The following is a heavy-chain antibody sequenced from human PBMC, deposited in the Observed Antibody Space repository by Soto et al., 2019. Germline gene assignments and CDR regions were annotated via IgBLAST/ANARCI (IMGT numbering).Heavy chain of an antibody. CDR2: IDPSDSYT. CDR3: ARHDAGYCSGGSCPGSWFDP. Sequence: EVQLVPSGAEVKKPGESLRISCKGSGYSFTSYWISWVRQMPGKGLEWMGRIDPSDSYTNYSPSFQGHVTISADKSISTAYLQWSSLKASDTAMYYCARHDAGYCSGGSCPGSWFDPWGQGTLVTVSS. D-gene: IGHD2-15*01. V-gene: IGHV5-10-1*01. CDR1: GYSFTSYW. J-gene: IGHJ5*02.